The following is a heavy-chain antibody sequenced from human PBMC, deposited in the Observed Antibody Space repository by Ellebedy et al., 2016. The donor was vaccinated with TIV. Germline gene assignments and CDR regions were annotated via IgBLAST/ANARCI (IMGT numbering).Heavy chain of an antibody. CDR2: IKNKANSYTK. J-gene: IGHJ5*02. V-gene: IGHV3-72*01. CDR3: TTVHISSSGSYYNDWFDP. Sequence: PGGSLRLSCVVSGFTFGDHYMDWVRQAPGKGLEWVGRIKNKANSYTKDYASSVKGRFTISRDDYKNTLYMQMNSLKTEDTAVYHCTTVHISSSGSYYNDWFDPWGQGTLVTVSS. CDR1: GFTFGDHY. D-gene: IGHD3-10*01.